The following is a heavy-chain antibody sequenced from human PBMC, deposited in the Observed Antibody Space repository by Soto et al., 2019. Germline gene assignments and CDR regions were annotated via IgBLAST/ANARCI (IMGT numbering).Heavy chain of an antibody. CDR3: TIDQSSSWYRYYYYGMDV. V-gene: IGHV3-15*07. D-gene: IGHD6-13*01. CDR2: IKSKTDGGTT. Sequence: EVQLVESGGGLVKPGGSLRLSCAASGFTFSNAWMNWVRQAPGKGLEWVGRIKSKTDGGTTDYAAPVKGRFTISRDDSKNTLYLQMNSLKTEDTAVYYCTIDQSSSWYRYYYYGMDVWGQGTTVTVSS. J-gene: IGHJ6*02. CDR1: GFTFSNAW.